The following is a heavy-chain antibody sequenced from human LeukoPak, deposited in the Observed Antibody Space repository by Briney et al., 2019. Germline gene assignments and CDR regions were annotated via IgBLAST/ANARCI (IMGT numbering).Heavy chain of an antibody. D-gene: IGHD4-17*01. Sequence: GRSLRLSCAASGFTFSIYGMHCVRHAPGKGVERVAHIWYDGSNKYYADPVRGLFTIPRENPKNTLYLQIKSLRPEDTAVYYCARDGRDEGDYDSDHYFDYWGQGTLVTVSS. J-gene: IGHJ4*02. V-gene: IGHV3-33*01. CDR3: ARDGRDEGDYDSDHYFDY. CDR2: IWYDGSNK. CDR1: GFTFSIYG.